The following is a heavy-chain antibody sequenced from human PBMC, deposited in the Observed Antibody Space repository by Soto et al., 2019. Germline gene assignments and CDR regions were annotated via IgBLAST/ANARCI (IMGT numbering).Heavy chain of an antibody. Sequence: ASVKVSCKTSGDSFNDYYIHWVRHAPGQGLEWMGWINPNGGGTKYAQRFQGRVTVTRDTSIRTVYMELSSPRSDDTAVYYCARESGGATATLDYYYFYMDVWGKGTTVTVSS. D-gene: IGHD5-12*01. V-gene: IGHV1-2*02. CDR2: INPNGGGT. CDR1: GDSFNDYY. CDR3: ARESGGATATLDYYYFYMDV. J-gene: IGHJ6*03.